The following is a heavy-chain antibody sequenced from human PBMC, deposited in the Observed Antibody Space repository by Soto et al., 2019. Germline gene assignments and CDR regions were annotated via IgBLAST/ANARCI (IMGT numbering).Heavy chain of an antibody. V-gene: IGHV4-61*01. Sequence: PSETLSLTCTVSGGSVSSGSYYWSWIRQPPGKGLEWIGYIYYSGSTNYNPSLKSRVTISVDTSKNQFSLKLSSVTAADTAVYYCAREWDKYSSSWYNWFDPCGHGTLVTAPQ. CDR2: IYYSGST. CDR3: AREWDKYSSSWYNWFDP. J-gene: IGHJ5*02. D-gene: IGHD6-13*01. CDR1: GGSVSSGSYY.